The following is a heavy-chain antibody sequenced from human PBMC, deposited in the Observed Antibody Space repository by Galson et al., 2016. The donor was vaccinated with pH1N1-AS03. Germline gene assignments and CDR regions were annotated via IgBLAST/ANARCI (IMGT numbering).Heavy chain of an antibody. CDR2: TFYWSKWSN. V-gene: IGHV6-1*01. Sequence: CAISGDSVSGSRGVAWNWIRQSPSRGLEWLGRTFYWSKWSNDYAESVKGRITIDPDTSNNQFSLHLNSVTPEDTAIYFCARGKNSGFDYWGQGTPATVSS. D-gene: IGHD3-10*01. J-gene: IGHJ4*02. CDR3: ARGKNSGFDY. CDR1: GDSVSGSRGVA.